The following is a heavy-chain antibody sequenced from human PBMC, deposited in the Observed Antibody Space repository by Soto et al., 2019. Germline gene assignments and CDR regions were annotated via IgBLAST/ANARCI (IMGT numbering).Heavy chain of an antibody. CDR3: ARGRVGATWFDP. CDR2: INHSGST. D-gene: IGHD1-26*01. CDR1: GGSFSGYY. Sequence: SETLSITCAVYGGSFSGYYWSWIRQPPGKGLEWIGEINHSGSTNYNPSLKSRVTISVDTSKNQFSLKLSSVTAADTAVYYCARGRVGATWFDPWSKGTLAPVSS. V-gene: IGHV4-34*01. J-gene: IGHJ5*02.